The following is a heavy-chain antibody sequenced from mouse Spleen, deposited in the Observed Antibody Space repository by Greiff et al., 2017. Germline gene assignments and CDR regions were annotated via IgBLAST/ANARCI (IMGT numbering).Heavy chain of an antibody. V-gene: IGHV14-3*01. CDR3: AVPYYYDGSYYAMDY. CDR1: GFNIKNTY. CDR2: IDPANGNT. D-gene: IGHD1-1*01. Sequence: VQLKQSVAELVRPGASVKLSCTASGFNIKNTYMHWVKQRPEQGLEWIGRIDPANGNTKYAPKFQGKATITADTSSNTAYLQLSSLTSEDTAIYYCAVPYYYDGSYYAMDYWGQGTSVTVSS. J-gene: IGHJ4*01.